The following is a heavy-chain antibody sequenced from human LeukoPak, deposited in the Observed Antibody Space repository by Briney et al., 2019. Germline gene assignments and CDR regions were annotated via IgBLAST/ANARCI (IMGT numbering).Heavy chain of an antibody. CDR3: ARAYSSGWIFGFDY. V-gene: IGHV3-7*04. D-gene: IGHD6-19*01. CDR2: IKQDGSEK. Sequence: GSLRLSCAASGFTFSDYAMSWVRQAPGKGLEWVANIKQDGSEKYYVDSVKGRFTISRDNAKNSLYLQMNSLRAEDTAVYYCARAYSSGWIFGFDYWGQGTLVTVSS. J-gene: IGHJ4*02. CDR1: GFTFSDYA.